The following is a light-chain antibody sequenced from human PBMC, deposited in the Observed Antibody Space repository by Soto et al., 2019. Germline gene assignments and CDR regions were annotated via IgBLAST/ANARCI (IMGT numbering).Light chain of an antibody. CDR3: QQRSNWPLT. CDR2: EAS. V-gene: IGKV3-11*01. J-gene: IGKJ4*01. Sequence: EIVLTQSPATLSLSPGERATLSCRTSQSVSSYLAWYQQKRRQAPRLLIYEASNRATGIPARFSGSGSGTDFTLTISSLEPEDFAIYYCQQRSNWPLTFGGGTKVEI. CDR1: QSVSSY.